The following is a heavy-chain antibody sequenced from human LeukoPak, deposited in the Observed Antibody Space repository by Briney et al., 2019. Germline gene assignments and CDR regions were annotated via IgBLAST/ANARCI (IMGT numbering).Heavy chain of an antibody. Sequence: SETLSLTCTVSGGSISSYYWSWIRQPPGKGLEWIGYIYYSGSTNYNPSLKSRVTISVDTSKNEFSLKLTSVTAADTAVYYCAREANYYGSGSYFEGTFDYWGQGSLVTVSS. CDR3: AREANYYGSGSYFEGTFDY. CDR1: GGSISSYY. D-gene: IGHD3-10*01. V-gene: IGHV4-59*01. J-gene: IGHJ4*02. CDR2: IYYSGST.